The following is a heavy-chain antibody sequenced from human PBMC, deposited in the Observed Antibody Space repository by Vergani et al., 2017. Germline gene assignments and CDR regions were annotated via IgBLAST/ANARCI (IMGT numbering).Heavy chain of an antibody. Sequence: QVQLQESGPGLVKPSGTLSLTCAVSGGSISSSNWRSWVRQPPGKGLEFIGDIYPSGSTNYTPSLKSRVTISVDKSTNQFSLKLTSVTAADTAVYYCASRSSTIANWFDPWGQGTLVTVSS. CDR3: ASRSSTIANWFDP. CDR2: IYPSGST. J-gene: IGHJ5*02. D-gene: IGHD2-2*01. V-gene: IGHV4-4*02. CDR1: GGSISSSNW.